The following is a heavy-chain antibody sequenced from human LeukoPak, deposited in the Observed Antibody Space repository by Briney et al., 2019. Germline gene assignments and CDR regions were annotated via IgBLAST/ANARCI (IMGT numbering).Heavy chain of an antibody. CDR1: GFTSSRCE. V-gene: IGHV3-48*03. J-gene: IGHJ6*04. CDR3: AELGITMIGGV. Sequence: GGSLRLSCAASGFTSSRCEMNWVRQAPGKGLEWVSYISSSGSTIYYADSMKGRFTISRDNAKNSLYLQMNSLRAEDTAVYYCAELGITMIGGVWGKGTTVTISS. CDR2: ISSSGSTI. D-gene: IGHD3-10*02.